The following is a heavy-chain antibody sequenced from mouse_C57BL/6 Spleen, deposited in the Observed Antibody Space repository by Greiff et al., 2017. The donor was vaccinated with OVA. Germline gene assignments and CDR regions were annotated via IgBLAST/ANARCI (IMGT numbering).Heavy chain of an antibody. Sequence: EVQLQQSGPELVKPGASVKMSCKASGYTFTDYYMHWVKQSHGKSLEWIGYINPNDGGTSYNQKFKGKATLTVNKSSTTAYMELRSLTSEDSAVYDCAYGSSHCWYFDVWGTGTTVTVSS. V-gene: IGHV1-22*01. CDR3: AYGSSHCWYFDV. CDR1: GYTFTDYY. D-gene: IGHD1-1*01. CDR2: INPNDGGT. J-gene: IGHJ1*03.